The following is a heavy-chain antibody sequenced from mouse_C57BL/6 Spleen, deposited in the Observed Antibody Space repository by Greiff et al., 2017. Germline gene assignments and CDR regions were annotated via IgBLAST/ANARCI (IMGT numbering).Heavy chain of an antibody. V-gene: IGHV1-82*01. Sequence: VQLQQSGPELVKPGASVKISCKASGYAFSSSWMNWVKQRPGKGLEWIGRIYPGDGDTNYNGKFKGKATLTADKSSSTAYMQRSSLTSEDSAVYFCARADYSRDYYAMDYWGQGTSVTVSS. J-gene: IGHJ4*01. CDR2: IYPGDGDT. D-gene: IGHD2-5*01. CDR3: ARADYSRDYYAMDY. CDR1: GYAFSSSW.